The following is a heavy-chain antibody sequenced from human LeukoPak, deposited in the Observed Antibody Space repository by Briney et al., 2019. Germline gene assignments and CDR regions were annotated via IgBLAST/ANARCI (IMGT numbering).Heavy chain of an antibody. Sequence: GGSLRLSCAASGFTFSSYNMNWVRQAPGQGLEWVSSITSGSSYIYYADSVKGRFTISRDNAKSSLYLQMNSLRAEDTAVYYCARAATTVDFDYWGQGTLVTVSS. V-gene: IGHV3-21*01. D-gene: IGHD4-17*01. CDR1: GFTFSSYN. J-gene: IGHJ4*02. CDR3: ARAATTVDFDY. CDR2: ITSGSSYI.